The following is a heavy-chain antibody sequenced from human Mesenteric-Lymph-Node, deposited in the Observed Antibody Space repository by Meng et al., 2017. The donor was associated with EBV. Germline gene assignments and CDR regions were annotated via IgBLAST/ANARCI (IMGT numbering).Heavy chain of an antibody. Sequence: QVQVQEAGPGPVKPSWTLSLTCAVSGGSISSNSWWSWVRQPPGKGLEWIGQIYHSGSTNYNPSLKSRVTISVDKSKNQFSLKLSSVTAADTAVYYCAGSGSYSSFDYWGQGILVTVSS. CDR2: IYHSGST. V-gene: IGHV4-4*02. J-gene: IGHJ4*02. CDR1: GGSISSNSW. CDR3: AGSGSYSSFDY. D-gene: IGHD3-10*01.